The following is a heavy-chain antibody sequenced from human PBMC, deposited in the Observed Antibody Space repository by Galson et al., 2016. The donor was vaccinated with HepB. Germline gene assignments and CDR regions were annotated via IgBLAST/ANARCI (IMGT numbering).Heavy chain of an antibody. V-gene: IGHV3-21*01. J-gene: IGHJ4*02. D-gene: IGHD1-1*01. CDR3: AREGGVTGTPSCF. CDR2: INGKSDYI. CDR1: GFSFSLFS. Sequence: SLRLSCAASGFSFSLFSMAWVRQPPGKGLEWLAAINGKSDYIYYRDSVRGRFTVSRDNDKNILYLQMNSLRDEDTAVYYCAREGGVTGTPSCFWGQGTLVAVSA.